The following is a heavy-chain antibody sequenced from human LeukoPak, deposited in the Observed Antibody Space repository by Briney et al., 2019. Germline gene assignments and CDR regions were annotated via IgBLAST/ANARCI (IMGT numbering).Heavy chain of an antibody. J-gene: IGHJ6*03. CDR1: GFTFSSYE. CDR2: ISSSGSTI. Sequence: GGSLRLSCAASGFTFSSYEMNWVRQAPGKGLEWVSYISSSGSTIYYADSVKGRFTISRDNAKNSLYLQMNSPRAEDTAVYYCARGNSSGWVYILRYYYYYMDVWGKGTTVTISS. V-gene: IGHV3-48*03. CDR3: ARGNSSGWVYILRYYYYYMDV. D-gene: IGHD6-19*01.